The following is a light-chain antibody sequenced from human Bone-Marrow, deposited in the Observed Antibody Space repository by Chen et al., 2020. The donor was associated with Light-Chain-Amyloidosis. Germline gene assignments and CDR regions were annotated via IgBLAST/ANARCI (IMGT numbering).Light chain of an antibody. V-gene: IGKV1-39*01. J-gene: IGKJ5*01. CDR3: QQSYSMSSIT. Sequence: DIQMNQSPSSLSASVGDRVTITCRASQRISNYLNWYQQKPGKAPKLLIHAASTLQSGVPLRCSGSGSGTDFILTISSVQPEDFAIYYCQQSYSMSSITFGQGTRLEIK. CDR1: QRISNY. CDR2: AAS.